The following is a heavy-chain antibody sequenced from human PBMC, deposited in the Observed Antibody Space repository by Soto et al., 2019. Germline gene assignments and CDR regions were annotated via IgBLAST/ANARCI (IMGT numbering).Heavy chain of an antibody. Sequence: QVQLVESGGGLVKPGGSLRLSCAASGFTFSDDYMSWIRQAPGKGLEWVSYISSSGSTIYYADSVKGRFTISRDNAKNSLYLQMNSLRAEDTAVYSCARDWSRFLEWSAYYYGMDVWGQGTTVTVSS. D-gene: IGHD3-3*01. CDR3: ARDWSRFLEWSAYYYGMDV. V-gene: IGHV3-11*01. J-gene: IGHJ6*02. CDR1: GFTFSDDY. CDR2: ISSSGSTI.